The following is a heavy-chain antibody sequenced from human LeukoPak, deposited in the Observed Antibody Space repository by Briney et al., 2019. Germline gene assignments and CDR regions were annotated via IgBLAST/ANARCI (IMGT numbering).Heavy chain of an antibody. CDR1: GGTFSSYA. V-gene: IGHV1-69*04. D-gene: IGHD3-10*01. J-gene: IGHJ5*02. CDR2: IIPILGIA. CDR3: ARDRMVRGAYNWFDP. Sequence: SVKVSCKASGGTFSSYAISWVRQAPGQGLEWMGRIIPILGIANYAQKFLGRVTITADKSTSTAYMELSSLRPEDTAVYYCARDRMVRGAYNWFDPWGQGTLVTVSS.